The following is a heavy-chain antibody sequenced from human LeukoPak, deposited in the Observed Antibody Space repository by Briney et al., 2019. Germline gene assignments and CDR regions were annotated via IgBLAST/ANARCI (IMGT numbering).Heavy chain of an antibody. V-gene: IGHV4-59*01. J-gene: IGHJ5*02. D-gene: IGHD4-17*01. CDR2: IYYSGST. Sequence: TSETLSLTCTVSSGSISSYYWSWIRQPPGKGLEWIGYIYYSGSTNYNPSLKSRVTISVDTSKNQFSLKLSSVTAADTAVYYCARTSYGDYGATNWFDPWGQGTLVTVSS. CDR3: ARTSYGDYGATNWFDP. CDR1: SGSISSYY.